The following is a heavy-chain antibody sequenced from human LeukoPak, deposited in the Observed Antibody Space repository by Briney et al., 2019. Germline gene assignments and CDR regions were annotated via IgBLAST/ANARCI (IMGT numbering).Heavy chain of an antibody. CDR1: GYTFTGYY. D-gene: IGHD1-26*01. J-gene: IGHJ5*02. V-gene: IGHV1-2*02. Sequence: ASVKVSCKASGYTFTGYYMNWVRQAPGQGLEWMGWINPNSGRTSYARNFQGRVIMTRDPSINTAYMELSGLTSNDTAVYYCARDRGSGSPTGWFDPWGQGTLVTVSS. CDR2: INPNSGRT. CDR3: ARDRGSGSPTGWFDP.